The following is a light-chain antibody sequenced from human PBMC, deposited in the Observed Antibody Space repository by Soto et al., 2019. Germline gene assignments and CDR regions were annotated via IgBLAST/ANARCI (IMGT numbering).Light chain of an antibody. CDR1: QTVLSN. CDR3: QQYNNWPIT. J-gene: IGKJ5*01. CDR2: GAS. Sequence: EIVMTQSPATLSVSPGERATLSCRASQTVLSNVAWYQQKPGQPPRIVTYGASTRDTGIPARFTGSRSGTEFTLTISRLQSEDFEVYYCQQYNNWPITFGQGTRLEIK. V-gene: IGKV3-15*01.